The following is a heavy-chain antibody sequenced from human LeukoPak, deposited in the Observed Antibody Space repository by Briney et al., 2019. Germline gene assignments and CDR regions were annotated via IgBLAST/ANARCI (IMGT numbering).Heavy chain of an antibody. J-gene: IGHJ5*02. CDR2: IWYDGSNK. V-gene: IGHV3-33*01. CDR3: AREHENRPGNWFDP. D-gene: IGHD1-14*01. CDR1: GFTFSSYG. Sequence: PGGSLRLSCAASGFTFSSYGMHWVRQAPGKGLEWVAVIWYDGSNKYYADSVKGRFTISRDNSKNTLYLQMNSLRAEDTAVYYCAREHENRPGNWFDPWGQGTLVTVSS.